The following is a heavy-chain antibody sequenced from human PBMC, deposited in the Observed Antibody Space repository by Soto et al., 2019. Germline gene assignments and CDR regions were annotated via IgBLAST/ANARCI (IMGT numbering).Heavy chain of an antibody. V-gene: IGHV2-5*02. CDR3: AHAYGGRSLY. D-gene: IGHD1-26*01. Sequence: QITLKESGPTLVKPTQTLTLTCTFSGFSLPTDRVGVGWIRQPPGKALEWLAVIYWDDTKTYRPSLKSRLTSTKDTPKHQVALTMTDMDPVDTPTSYCAHAYGGRSLYWGQGTLVTVSS. CDR1: GFSLPTDRVG. CDR2: IYWDDTK. J-gene: IGHJ4*02.